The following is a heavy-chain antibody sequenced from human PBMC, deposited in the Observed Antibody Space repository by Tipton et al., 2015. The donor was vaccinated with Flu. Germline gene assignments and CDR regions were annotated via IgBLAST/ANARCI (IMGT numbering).Heavy chain of an antibody. D-gene: IGHD2-21*02. CDR2: IDWDDDK. J-gene: IGHJ4*02. CDR1: GFSLSTSGMC. V-gene: IGHV2-70*01. CDR3: ARTQNGGVTARAFDY. Sequence: LVRPTQTLTLTRTFSGFSLSTSGMCVSRIRQPPGKALEWLALIDWDDDKYYSTSLKTRLTISKDTSKNQVVLTMTNMDPVDTATYYCARTQNGGVTARAFDYWGQGTLVTVSS.